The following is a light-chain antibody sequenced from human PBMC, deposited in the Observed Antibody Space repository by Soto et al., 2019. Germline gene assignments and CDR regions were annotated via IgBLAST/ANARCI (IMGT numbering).Light chain of an antibody. CDR1: QSVRSY. V-gene: IGKV3-11*01. CDR2: DAS. Sequence: EIVLTQSPVTQSLSPGESATLSCRTSQSVRSYLAWYQQKPGQAPRLLMYDASNRATGIPARFRGSGSGTDFTLTISSLEPEDFAVYYCQQRSDWPLTFGGGTKVEIK. J-gene: IGKJ4*01. CDR3: QQRSDWPLT.